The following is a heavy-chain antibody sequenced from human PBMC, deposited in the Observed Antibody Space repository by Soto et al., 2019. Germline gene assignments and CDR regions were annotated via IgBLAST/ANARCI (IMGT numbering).Heavy chain of an antibody. D-gene: IGHD2-2*01. Sequence: GASVKVSCKVSGYTLTELSMHWVRQAPGKGLEWMGGFDPEDGETIYAQKFQGRVTMTEDTSTDTAYMELSSLRSEDTAVYYCATIVVVPAARTDWFDPWGQGTLVTVS. CDR3: ATIVVVPAARTDWFDP. CDR1: GYTLTELS. V-gene: IGHV1-24*01. CDR2: FDPEDGET. J-gene: IGHJ5*02.